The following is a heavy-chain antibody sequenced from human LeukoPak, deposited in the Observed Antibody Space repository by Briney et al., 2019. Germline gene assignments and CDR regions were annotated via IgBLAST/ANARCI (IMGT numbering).Heavy chain of an antibody. CDR3: ATLMQTLDIVVVPAAIGAFDI. Sequence: GASVKVSCKASGYTFTSYAMNWVRQAPGKGLEWMGGFDPEDGETIYAQKFQGRVTVTEDTSTDTAYMELSSLRSEDTAVYYCATLMQTLDIVVVPAAIGAFDIWGQGTMVTVSS. CDR2: FDPEDGET. D-gene: IGHD2-2*03. V-gene: IGHV1-24*01. CDR1: GYTFTSYA. J-gene: IGHJ3*02.